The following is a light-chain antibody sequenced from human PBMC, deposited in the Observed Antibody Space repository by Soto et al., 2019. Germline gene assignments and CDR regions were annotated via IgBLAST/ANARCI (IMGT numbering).Light chain of an antibody. CDR1: QNIGSW. Sequence: DIQMTQSPSTLSASVGDGVTITCRASQNIGSWLAWYQQKPGEAPKLLISKATNLQSGVPSRFSGSGSGTDFSLTISSLQPADSATYFCQQYNDFQYSFGPGTKLDI. J-gene: IGKJ2*01. CDR2: KAT. V-gene: IGKV1-5*03. CDR3: QQYNDFQYS.